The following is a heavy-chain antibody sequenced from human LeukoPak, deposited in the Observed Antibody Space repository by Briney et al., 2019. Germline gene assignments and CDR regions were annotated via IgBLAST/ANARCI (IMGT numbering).Heavy chain of an antibody. V-gene: IGHV1-69*04. J-gene: IGHJ4*02. CDR3: ARDLEGTDTVEY. CDR2: IIPILGIA. D-gene: IGHD5-18*01. CDR1: GGTFSSYA. Sequence: ASLKVSWKASGGTFSSYAISWVRQAPGQGLEWMGRIIPILGIANYAQKFQGRVTITADKSTSTAYMELSSLRSEDTAVYYCARDLEGTDTVEYWGQGALVTVSS.